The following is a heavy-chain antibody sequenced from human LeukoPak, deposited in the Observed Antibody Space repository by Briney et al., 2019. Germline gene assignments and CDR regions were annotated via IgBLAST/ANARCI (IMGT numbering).Heavy chain of an antibody. J-gene: IGHJ4*02. Sequence: SQTLSLTCIVSGGSISRGSYYWNWIRQPAGKGLEWMGRVYNSGSTNYNPSLKSRVTISTDMSKNQFSLKLSSVTAADTAVYYCARSRSGWSLIVGDYFDYWGQGTLVTVSS. D-gene: IGHD6-19*01. CDR3: ARSRSGWSLIVGDYFDY. CDR2: VYNSGST. V-gene: IGHV4-61*02. CDR1: GGSISRGSYY.